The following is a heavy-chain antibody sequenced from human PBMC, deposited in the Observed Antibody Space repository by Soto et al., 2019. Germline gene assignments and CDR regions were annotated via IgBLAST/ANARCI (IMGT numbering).Heavy chain of an antibody. CDR2: IYHTGTT. Sequence: PSETLSLTCTVSGGSINSGGYSWTWIRQPPGKGLEWIGFIYHTGTTYYNPSLKSRVTISVDRSKNQFSLKLDSVTAADTAVYYCARGVSDSGYDRQFDYWGQGTLVTVSS. CDR3: ARGVSDSGYDRQFDY. CDR1: GGSINSGGYS. V-gene: IGHV4-30-2*01. D-gene: IGHD5-12*01. J-gene: IGHJ4*02.